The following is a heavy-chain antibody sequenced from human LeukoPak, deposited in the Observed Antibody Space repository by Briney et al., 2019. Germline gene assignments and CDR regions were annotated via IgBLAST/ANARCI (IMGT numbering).Heavy chain of an antibody. Sequence: SETLSLTCTVSGDSISNYYWSWIRQPPGKGLEWIGYIYYSGSTYCNPSLKSRVTISVDTSKNQFSLKLSSVTAADTAVYYCARTPFYYGSGDVDYWGQGTLVTVSS. J-gene: IGHJ4*02. CDR2: IYYSGST. CDR3: ARTPFYYGSGDVDY. D-gene: IGHD3-10*01. CDR1: GDSISNYY. V-gene: IGHV4-59*06.